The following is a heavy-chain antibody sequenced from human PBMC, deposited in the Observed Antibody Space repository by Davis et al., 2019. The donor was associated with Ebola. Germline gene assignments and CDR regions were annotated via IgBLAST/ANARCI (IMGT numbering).Heavy chain of an antibody. J-gene: IGHJ4*02. Sequence: GESLKISCKGSGYSFTSYWIGWVRQMPGKGLEWMGFIYPGDSDTRYSPSFQGQVTISADKSISTAYLQWSSLKASATAMYYCARQSLQGVVVIAMDWGFDYWGQGTLVTVSS. CDR2: IYPGDSDT. CDR3: ARQSLQGVVVIAMDWGFDY. V-gene: IGHV5-51*01. CDR1: GYSFTSYW. D-gene: IGHD2-21*01.